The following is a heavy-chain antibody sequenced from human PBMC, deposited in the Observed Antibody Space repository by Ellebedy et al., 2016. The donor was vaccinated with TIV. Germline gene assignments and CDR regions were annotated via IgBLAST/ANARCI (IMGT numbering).Heavy chain of an antibody. D-gene: IGHD2-2*01. CDR2: MWSDGNNK. CDR3: ARVHCGSVNCYAWDLDY. CDR1: GFTFGTFG. V-gene: IGHV3-33*08. Sequence: PGGSLRLSCAASGFTFGTFGIHWVRQAPGKGLEWVAVMWSDGNNKYYADFVKGRFTVSRDNSKNTSYLQMNSLRVADTGSYYCARVHCGSVNCYAWDLDYWGQGTLVTVSS. J-gene: IGHJ4*02.